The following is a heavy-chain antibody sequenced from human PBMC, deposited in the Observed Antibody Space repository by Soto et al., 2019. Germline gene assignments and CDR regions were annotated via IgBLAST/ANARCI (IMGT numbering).Heavy chain of an antibody. CDR1: GFTFSSYA. CDR3: AKDRGSGWYENDAFDI. CDR2: ISGSGGST. Sequence: GGSLRLSCAASGFTFSSYAMTWVRQAPGKGLDWVSAISGSGGSTYYADSAKGRFTISRDNSKNTLYLQMNSLRAEDTAVYYCAKDRGSGWYENDAFDIWGQGTMVTVSS. D-gene: IGHD6-19*01. V-gene: IGHV3-23*01. J-gene: IGHJ3*02.